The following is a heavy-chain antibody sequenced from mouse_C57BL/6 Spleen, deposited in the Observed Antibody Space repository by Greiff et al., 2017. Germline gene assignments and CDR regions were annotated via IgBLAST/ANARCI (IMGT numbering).Heavy chain of an antibody. V-gene: IGHV5-6*01. Sequence: EVQVVESGGDLVKPGGSLKLSCAASGFTFSSYGMSWVRQTPDKRLEWVATISSGGSYTYYPDSVKGRFTISRDNAKNTLYLQMSSLKSEDTAMYYCARRYYDYDEGWYFDVWGTGTTVTVSS. CDR2: ISSGGSYT. J-gene: IGHJ1*03. D-gene: IGHD2-4*01. CDR3: ARRYYDYDEGWYFDV. CDR1: GFTFSSYG.